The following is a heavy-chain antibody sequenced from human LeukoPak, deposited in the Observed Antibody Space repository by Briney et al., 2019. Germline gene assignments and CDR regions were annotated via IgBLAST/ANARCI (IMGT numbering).Heavy chain of an antibody. Sequence: KPSETLSLTCAVYGGSFSGYYWSWIRQPPGKGLEWIGDINHSGSTNYNPSLKGRVTISVDTSKNQFSLQLSCVTAADTAVFYCARGGAYCGGHCYLDFDSWGQGTLVTVSS. D-gene: IGHD2-21*02. J-gene: IGHJ4*02. CDR1: GGSFSGYY. CDR2: INHSGST. CDR3: ARGGAYCGGHCYLDFDS. V-gene: IGHV4-34*01.